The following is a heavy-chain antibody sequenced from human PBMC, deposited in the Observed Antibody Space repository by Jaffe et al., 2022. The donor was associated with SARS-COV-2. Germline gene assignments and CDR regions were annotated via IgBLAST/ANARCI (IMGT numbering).Heavy chain of an antibody. CDR2: IKSDGSSG. J-gene: IGHJ3*02. CDR1: GLTFSSHW. CDR3: ARGAAGFDI. D-gene: IGHD6-13*01. Sequence: EVQLVESGGGLVQPGGSLRLSCAASGLTFSSHWMHWVRQAPGKGLVWVSLIKSDGSSGIYADSVKGRFTISRDNAKNMLYLQMNSLRAEDTAVYYCARGAAGFDIWGQGTMVTVSS. V-gene: IGHV3-74*01.